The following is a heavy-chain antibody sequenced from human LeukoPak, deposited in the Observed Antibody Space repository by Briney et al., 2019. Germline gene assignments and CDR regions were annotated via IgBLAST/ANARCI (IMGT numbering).Heavy chain of an antibody. J-gene: IGHJ4*02. CDR2: INTEGSST. D-gene: IGHD3-9*01. Sequence: GGSLRLSCAASGFTFRTYWMHWVRHAPGKGLMWVSRINTEGSSTSYADSVKGRFTISRDNAKNTLHLQMNSLRAEDTAMYYCARDFDRYYFDYWGQGTLVTVSS. CDR1: GFTFRTYW. V-gene: IGHV3-74*01. CDR3: ARDFDRYYFDY.